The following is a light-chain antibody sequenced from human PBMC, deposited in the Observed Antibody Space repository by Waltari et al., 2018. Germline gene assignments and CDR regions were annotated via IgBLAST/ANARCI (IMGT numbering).Light chain of an antibody. V-gene: IGKV1-5*03. CDR3: QEYDTLPVT. Sequence: TCRAKQSVKNNLAWYQQRAGKAPKVLIHKASRLESGVPSRFSGSGFGTEFTLTISSLQPDDFATYYCQEYDTLPVTFGGGTKVEIK. CDR2: KAS. CDR1: QSVKNN. J-gene: IGKJ4*01.